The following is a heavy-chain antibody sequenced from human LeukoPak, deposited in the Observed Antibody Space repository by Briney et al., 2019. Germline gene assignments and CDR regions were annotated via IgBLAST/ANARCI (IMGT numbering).Heavy chain of an antibody. Sequence: GGSLRLSCAASGFTFSNYAMSWVRQAPGKGLEWVSAVSGRDDSTYYADSVKGRFTISRDNSKNTLYLQMNSLRAEDTAVYYCAKWGDYDILTGYYDSDYRGQGTLVTVSS. V-gene: IGHV3-23*01. CDR1: GFTFSNYA. D-gene: IGHD3-9*01. CDR3: AKWGDYDILTGYYDSDY. CDR2: VSGRDDST. J-gene: IGHJ4*02.